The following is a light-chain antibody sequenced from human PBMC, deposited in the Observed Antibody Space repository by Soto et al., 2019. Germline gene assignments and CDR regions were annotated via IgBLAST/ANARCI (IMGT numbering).Light chain of an antibody. CDR3: LLYYGGAHLV. CDR1: TGAFTSGNY. V-gene: IGLV7-43*01. CDR2: TTN. J-gene: IGLJ3*02. Sequence: QTVVTQEPSLTVSPGGTVTLTCASSTGAFTSGNYPSWFQRKPGQAPRTLIYTTNDKHSWTPARFSGSLLGGRATLTLSGAQPEDEADYYCLLYYGGAHLVFGGGTKLTVL.